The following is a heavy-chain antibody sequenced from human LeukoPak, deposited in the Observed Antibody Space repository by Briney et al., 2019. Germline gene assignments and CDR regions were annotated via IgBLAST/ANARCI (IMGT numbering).Heavy chain of an antibody. CDR2: INHSGST. Sequence: SETLSLTCAVYGGSFSGYYWSWIRQPPGKGLEWIGEINHSGSTNYNPSLKSRVTISVDTSKNQFSLKLSSVTAADTAVYYCARRVSSWTKTFDYWGQGTLVTVSS. CDR3: ARRVSSWTKTFDY. CDR1: GGSFSGYY. V-gene: IGHV4-34*01. J-gene: IGHJ4*02. D-gene: IGHD6-13*01.